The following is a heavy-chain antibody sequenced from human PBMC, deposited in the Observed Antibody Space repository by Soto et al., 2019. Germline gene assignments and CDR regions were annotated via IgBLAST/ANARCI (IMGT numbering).Heavy chain of an antibody. Sequence: EVQLVESGGGLVQPGGSLRLSCAASGFTFSGRSMHWVRQAPGKGLVWVSGIDNAGTDSTYADSVKGRFTSSRDNAKNTLYLQMNSRRVEDTAVYYCARGWFGPDVWGKGPTVTVSS. CDR2: IDNAGTDS. CDR3: ARGWFGPDV. J-gene: IGHJ6*04. V-gene: IGHV3-74*01. D-gene: IGHD3-10*01. CDR1: GFTFSGRS.